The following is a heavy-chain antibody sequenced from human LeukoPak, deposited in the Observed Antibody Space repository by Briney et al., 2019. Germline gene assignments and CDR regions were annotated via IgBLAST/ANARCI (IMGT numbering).Heavy chain of an antibody. Sequence: GGSLRLSCAASGFTFSNYSMNWVRQAPGKGLEWVSYIRSSSSTIYYADSVKGRFTISRDNAKNSLYLQMNSLRAEDTAVYYCARTDHYYDSSGPPIDPPKIWGQGTMVTVSS. J-gene: IGHJ3*02. CDR1: GFTFSNYS. CDR2: IRSSSSTI. V-gene: IGHV3-48*04. D-gene: IGHD3-22*01. CDR3: ARTDHYYDSSGPPIDPPKI.